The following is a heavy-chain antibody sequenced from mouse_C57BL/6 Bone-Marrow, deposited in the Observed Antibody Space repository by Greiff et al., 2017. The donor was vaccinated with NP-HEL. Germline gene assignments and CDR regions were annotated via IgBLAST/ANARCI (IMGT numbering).Heavy chain of an antibody. J-gene: IGHJ2*01. CDR3: AREDYGSSYVDY. CDR1: GYTFTDYY. D-gene: IGHD1-1*01. V-gene: IGHV1-76*01. CDR2: IYPGSGNT. Sequence: VKLQQSGAELVRPGASVKLSCKASGYTFTDYYINWVKQRPGQGLEWIARIYPGSGNTYYNEKFKGKATLPAEKSSSTAYMQLSSLTCEDSAVYFCAREDYGSSYVDYWGQGTTLTVSS.